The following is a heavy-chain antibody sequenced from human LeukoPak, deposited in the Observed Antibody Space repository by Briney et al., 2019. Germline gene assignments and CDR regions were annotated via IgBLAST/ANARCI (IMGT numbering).Heavy chain of an antibody. CDR3: ARGLLWFGELSPTLDY. J-gene: IGHJ4*02. CDR1: VVPFRSYG. Sequence: PGRSLRLSCAASVVPFRSYGMPRVRHAPGTGPEGVAVIWYDGSNKYYADSVKGRFTISRDNSKNTLYLQMNSLRAEDTAVYYCARGLLWFGELSPTLDYWGQGTLVTVSS. CDR2: IWYDGSNK. V-gene: IGHV3-33*01. D-gene: IGHD3-10*01.